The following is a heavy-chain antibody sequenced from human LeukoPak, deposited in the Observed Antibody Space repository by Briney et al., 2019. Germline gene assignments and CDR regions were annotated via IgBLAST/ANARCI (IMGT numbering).Heavy chain of an antibody. CDR1: GYSFTSYW. CDR3: ASLMGREYSSSSPHGMDV. Sequence: GESLKISCKGSGYSFTSYWIGRVRQMPGKGLEWMGIIYLGDSDTRYSPSFQGQVTISADKSISTAYLQWSSLKASDTAMYYCASLMGREYSSSSPHGMDVWGQGTTVTVSS. V-gene: IGHV5-51*01. CDR2: IYLGDSDT. J-gene: IGHJ6*02. D-gene: IGHD6-6*01.